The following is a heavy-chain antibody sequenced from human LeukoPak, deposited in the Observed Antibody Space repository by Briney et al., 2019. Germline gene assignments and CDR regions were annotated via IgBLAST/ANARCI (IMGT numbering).Heavy chain of an antibody. V-gene: IGHV3-74*01. CDR2: ICPDGTVT. J-gene: IGHJ4*02. CDR3: VRDFRSADY. CDR1: GFTFSTYC. Sequence: GGALRLSCAASGFTFSTYCMHWVRQAPGKGPMWVSRICPDGTVTNYADSVKARFIISRDNARNTVYLQMNSLRVEDTAVYYCVRDFRSADYWGQGTLVTVSS.